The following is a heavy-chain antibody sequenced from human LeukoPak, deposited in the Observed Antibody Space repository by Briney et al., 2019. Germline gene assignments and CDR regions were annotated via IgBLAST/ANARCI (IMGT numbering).Heavy chain of an antibody. J-gene: IGHJ4*02. CDR1: GFTFSSYG. CDR3: ARDLAWGAFDY. D-gene: IGHD7-27*01. V-gene: IGHV3-23*01. Sequence: GGSLRLSCAASGFTFSSYGMNWVRQAPGKGLEWLSGVSPPGGGTYYADSVKGRITISRDDSKNTLSLQMNSLRVEDTAVYYCARDLAWGAFDYWGQGTLVTVSS. CDR2: VSPPGGGT.